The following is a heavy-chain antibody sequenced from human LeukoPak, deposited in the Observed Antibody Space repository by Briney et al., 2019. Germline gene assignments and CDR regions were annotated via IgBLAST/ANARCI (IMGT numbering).Heavy chain of an antibody. V-gene: IGHV3-43*02. CDR1: GFTFDDYA. Sequence: PGGTPRLSCAASGFTFDDYAMHSGRQAPGQGPEGGSLISGAGGSTSSAASATGRFTISRDNSKDSLYLHMNSLRTEDTALYYWAKYHSVLRWLWDFDYWGQGTLVTVSS. J-gene: IGHJ4*02. CDR2: ISGAGGST. D-gene: IGHD6-19*01. CDR3: AKYHSVLRWLWDFDY.